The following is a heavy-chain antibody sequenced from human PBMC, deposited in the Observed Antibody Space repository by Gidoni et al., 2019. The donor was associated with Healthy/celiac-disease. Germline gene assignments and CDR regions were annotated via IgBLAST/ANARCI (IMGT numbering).Heavy chain of an antibody. CDR1: GFTFSSYA. Sequence: EVQLLESGGGLVQPGGSLRLSFAASGFTFSSYAMSWVRQAPGKGLEWVSSISGSGGSTYYADSVKGRFTISRDNSKNTLYLQMNSLRAEDTAVYYCAKGGSKWLTPFDYWGQGTLVTVSS. CDR2: ISGSGGST. D-gene: IGHD3-22*01. J-gene: IGHJ4*02. V-gene: IGHV3-23*01. CDR3: AKGGSKWLTPFDY.